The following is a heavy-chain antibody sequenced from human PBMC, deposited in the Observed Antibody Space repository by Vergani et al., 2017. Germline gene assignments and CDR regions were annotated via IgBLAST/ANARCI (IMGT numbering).Heavy chain of an antibody. J-gene: IGHJ6*03. CDR2: IIPILGIA. V-gene: IGHV1-69*02. CDR3: ASTLYDLTRGYYYYMDV. Sequence: QVQLVQSGAEVKKPGSSVKVSCKASGGTFSSYTISWVRQAPGQGLEWMGRIIPILGIAHYAQKFQGRVTITADKSTSTAYMELSSLRSEDTAVYYCASTLYDLTRGYYYYMDVWGKGTTVTVSS. D-gene: IGHD3-3*01. CDR1: GGTFSSYT.